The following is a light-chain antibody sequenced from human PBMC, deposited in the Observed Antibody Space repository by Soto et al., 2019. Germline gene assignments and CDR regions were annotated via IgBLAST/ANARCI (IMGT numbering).Light chain of an antibody. Sequence: QSALTQPASVSGSPGQSITISCTGTNNDVGTSNLVSWYQQHPGKAPKLIIYEDSKRPSGVSYRFSGSKSGDTASLTISGLQAEDEADYFCCSYAFTYVFGTGTKVTVL. J-gene: IGLJ1*01. CDR3: CSYAFTYV. CDR2: EDS. V-gene: IGLV2-23*01. CDR1: NNDVGTSNL.